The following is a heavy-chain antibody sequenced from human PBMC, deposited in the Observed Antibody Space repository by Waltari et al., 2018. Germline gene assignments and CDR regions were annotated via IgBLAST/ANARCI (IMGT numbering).Heavy chain of an antibody. CDR1: GFTFTTYW. CDR2: IKQDGSEK. J-gene: IGHJ4*02. Sequence: EVQLVESGGGLVQPGGSLRLPCGASGFTFTTYWMSWVRQAPGKGLECVANIKQDGSEKYYVDSVKGRFTISRDNAKNSLYLQMNSLRAEDTAVYYCVRGAARLGQWGQGTLVTVSS. V-gene: IGHV3-7*01. D-gene: IGHD6-6*01. CDR3: VRGAARLGQ.